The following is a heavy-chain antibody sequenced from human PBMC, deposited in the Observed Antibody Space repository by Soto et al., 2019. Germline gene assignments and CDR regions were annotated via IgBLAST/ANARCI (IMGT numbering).Heavy chain of an antibody. V-gene: IGHV1-46*01. D-gene: IGHD6-13*01. CDR3: ARDVAAADY. CDR1: GYTFTSYY. Sequence: ASVKVSCKASGYTFTSYYMHWVRQAPGQGLEWMGIIRPSGGSTTYAQKFQGRVTMTRDTSTSTAYMELSSLRSEDTAVYYCARDVAAADYWGQGTLVTVSS. CDR2: IRPSGGST. J-gene: IGHJ4*02.